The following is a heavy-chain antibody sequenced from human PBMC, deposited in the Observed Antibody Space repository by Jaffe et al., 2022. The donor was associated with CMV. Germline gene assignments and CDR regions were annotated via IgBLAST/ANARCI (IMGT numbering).Heavy chain of an antibody. CDR2: IYSGGST. V-gene: IGHV3-53*01. J-gene: IGHJ6*02. CDR1: GFTVSSNY. CDR3: AREPEDYYYYYGMDV. Sequence: EVQLVESGGGLIQPGGSLRLSCAASGFTVSSNYMSWVRQAPGKGLEWVSVIYSGGSTYYADSVKGRFTISRDNSKNTLYLQMNSLRAEDTAVYYCAREPEDYYYYYGMDVWGQGTTVTVSS.